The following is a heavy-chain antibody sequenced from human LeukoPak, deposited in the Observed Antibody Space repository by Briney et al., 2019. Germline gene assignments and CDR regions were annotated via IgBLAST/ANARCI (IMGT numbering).Heavy chain of an antibody. V-gene: IGHV1-18*01. Sequence: ASVKVSCKASGYTFTSYGFSWVRQAPGQGLEWMGWISAYNGNTNYAQKLQGRVTMTTDTSTSTAYMELRSLRSDDTAVYYCARDFPARVRGAGNWFDPWGQGTLVTVSS. CDR2: ISAYNGNT. CDR1: GYTFTSYG. CDR3: ARDFPARVRGAGNWFDP. J-gene: IGHJ5*02. D-gene: IGHD3-10*01.